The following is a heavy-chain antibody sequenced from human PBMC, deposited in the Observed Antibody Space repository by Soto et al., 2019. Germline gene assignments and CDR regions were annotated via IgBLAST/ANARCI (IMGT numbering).Heavy chain of an antibody. D-gene: IGHD3-3*01. CDR2: ISYDGSNK. CDR3: AREGPSGLYYDFWSGYYTGSYGMDV. CDR1: GFTFSSYA. V-gene: IGHV3-30-3*01. J-gene: IGHJ6*02. Sequence: GGSLRLSCAASGFTFSSYAMHWVRQAPGKGLEWVAVISYDGSNKYYADSVKGRFTISRDNSKNTLYLQMNSLRAEDTAVYYCAREGPSGLYYDFWSGYYTGSYGMDVWGQGTTVTVSS.